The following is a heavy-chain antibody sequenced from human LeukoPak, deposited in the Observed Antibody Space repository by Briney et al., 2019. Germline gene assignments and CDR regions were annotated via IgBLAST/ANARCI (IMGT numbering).Heavy chain of an antibody. CDR1: EDIFSCHY. CDR3: AIKRMLNYVFAY. V-gene: IGHV1-2*02. Sequence: GASVKVSCKASEDIFSCHYIHWMRQTPGQGPEWMGWINPDSGVTKSAQQFQGRVTLTRDTYIRTLYMELSSLTSDDTAVYYCAIKRMLNYVFAYWGQGTLVTVSS. J-gene: IGHJ4*02. D-gene: IGHD3-10*02. CDR2: INPDSGVT.